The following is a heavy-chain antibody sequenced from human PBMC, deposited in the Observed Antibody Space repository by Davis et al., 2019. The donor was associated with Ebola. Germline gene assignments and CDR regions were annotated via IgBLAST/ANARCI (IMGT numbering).Heavy chain of an antibody. J-gene: IGHJ5*01. CDR2: IFPRDSDT. Sequence: GESLKISCKGSGYSFPDSWIGWVRQMPGKGLEWMGIIFPRDSDTRYSPSFQGQVTISVDKSISTAYLRWSSLKASDTAKYFCARGEDNRGWTSGWWFDSWGQGTRVTVSS. CDR3: ARGEDNRGWTSGWWFDS. CDR1: GYSFPDSW. V-gene: IGHV5-51*01. D-gene: IGHD6-19*01.